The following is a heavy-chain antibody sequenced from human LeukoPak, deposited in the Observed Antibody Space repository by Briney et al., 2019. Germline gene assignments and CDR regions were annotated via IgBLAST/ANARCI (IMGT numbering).Heavy chain of an antibody. CDR3: ARDQGRWLVRTFDY. CDR2: IYYSGST. V-gene: IGHV4-39*07. J-gene: IGHJ4*02. D-gene: IGHD6-19*01. Sequence: SETLSLTCTVSGGSISSSSYYWGWIRQPPGKGLEWIGSIYYSGSTYYNPSLKSRVTISVDTSKNQFSLKLSSVTAADTAVYYCARDQGRWLVRTFDYWGQGTLVTVSS. CDR1: GGSISSSSYY.